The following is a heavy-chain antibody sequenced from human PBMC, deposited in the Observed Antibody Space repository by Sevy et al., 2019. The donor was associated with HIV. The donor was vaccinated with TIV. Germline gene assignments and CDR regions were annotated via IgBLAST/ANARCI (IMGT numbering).Heavy chain of an antibody. D-gene: IGHD3-3*01. V-gene: IGHV3-23*01. CDR1: GFTFGTHA. CDR3: AKGVYDFWSGRSDIFDI. Sequence: GGSLRLSCATSGFTFGTHAMSWVRQAPGKGLEWVSGLSGSGGSTYYADSVKGRFTISRDKSKKTLYLQVNSLRAEDTAVYYCAKGVYDFWSGRSDIFDIWGQGTMVTVSS. J-gene: IGHJ3*02. CDR2: LSGSGGST.